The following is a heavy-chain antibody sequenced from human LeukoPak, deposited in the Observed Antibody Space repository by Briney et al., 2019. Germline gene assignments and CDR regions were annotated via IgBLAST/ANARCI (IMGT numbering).Heavy chain of an antibody. CDR2: ISSNGGST. V-gene: IGHV3-64*01. J-gene: IGHJ4*02. CDR3: ARAPRGSGWEYFDY. CDR1: GFTFSSYA. D-gene: IGHD6-19*01. Sequence: GGSLRLSCAASGFTFSSYAMHWVSQAPGKWMEYVSAISSNGGSTYYANSVKGRFTISRDNSKNTLYLQMGSLRAEDMAVYYCARAPRGSGWEYFDYWGQGTLVTVSS.